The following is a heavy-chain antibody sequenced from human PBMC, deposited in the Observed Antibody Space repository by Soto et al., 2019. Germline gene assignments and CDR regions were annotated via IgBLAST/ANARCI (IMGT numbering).Heavy chain of an antibody. CDR3: ARDRRYSSSPSYYYYGMDV. J-gene: IGHJ6*02. CDR2: IYYSGST. D-gene: IGHD6-6*01. V-gene: IGHV4-30-4*01. Sequence: SETLSLTCTISGGSISSGDYYWSWIRQPPGKGLEWIGYIYYSGSTYYNPSLKSRVTISVDTSKNQFSLKLSSVTAADTAVYYCARDRRYSSSPSYYYYGMDVWGQGTTVTVSS. CDR1: GGSISSGDYY.